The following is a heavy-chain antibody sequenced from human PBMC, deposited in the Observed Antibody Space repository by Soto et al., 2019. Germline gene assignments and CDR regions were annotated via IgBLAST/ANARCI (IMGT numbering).Heavy chain of an antibody. CDR3: AKLPDIVLTYSGY. CDR1: GFTFSSYA. J-gene: IGHJ4*02. D-gene: IGHD2-8*01. CDR2: ISGSGGST. Sequence: EVQLLESGGGLVQPGGSLRLSCAASGFTFSSYAMSWVRQAPGKGLEWVSAISGSGGSTYYADSVKGRFTISRDNSKNTLYLQMNSLRAEGTAVYYCAKLPDIVLTYSGYWGQGTLVTVSS. V-gene: IGHV3-23*01.